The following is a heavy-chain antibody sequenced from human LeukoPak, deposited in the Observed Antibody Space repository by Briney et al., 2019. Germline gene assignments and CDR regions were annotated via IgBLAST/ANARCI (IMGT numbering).Heavy chain of an antibody. CDR3: ARHSVASPSDA. J-gene: IGHJ5*02. CDR2: IYRSGNT. Sequence: SETLSLTCVVSGYSIGSDFYWGWIRQPPGKGLEWIASIYRSGNTYSNPSLKSRVRMSTDTSKNHFSLRLTSVTAADTAVYYCARHSVASPSDAWGPGTLVTVSS. CDR1: GYSIGSDFY. D-gene: IGHD2-21*01. V-gene: IGHV4-38-2*01.